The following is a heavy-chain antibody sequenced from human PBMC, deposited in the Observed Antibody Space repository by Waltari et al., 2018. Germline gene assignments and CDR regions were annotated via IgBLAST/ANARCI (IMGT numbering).Heavy chain of an antibody. CDR3: ASSLRFLEWLFDY. V-gene: IGHV3-9*01. D-gene: IGHD3-3*01. CDR2: ISWNSGSI. J-gene: IGHJ4*02. CDR1: GFTFDDYA. Sequence: EVQLVESGGGLVQPGRSLRLSCAASGFTFDDYAMHWVRQAPGKGLEWVSGISWNSGSIGYADSVKGRFTISRDNAKNSLYLQMNSLRAEDTALYYCASSLRFLEWLFDYWGQGTLVTVSS.